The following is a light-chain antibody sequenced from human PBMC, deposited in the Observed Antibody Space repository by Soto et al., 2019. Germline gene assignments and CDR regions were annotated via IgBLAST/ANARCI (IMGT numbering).Light chain of an antibody. CDR2: DDA. J-gene: IGKJ1*01. CDR1: QNINKW. CDR3: QQYNIHWT. Sequence: DIQMTQSPSTLSASVGDRVTITCRASQNINKWVAWYQQKPGKAPNVLIYDDATLESGVPSRFNGSASGTEFSLTISSLQPDDFATYYCQQYNIHWTFGQGTKVDIK. V-gene: IGKV1-5*01.